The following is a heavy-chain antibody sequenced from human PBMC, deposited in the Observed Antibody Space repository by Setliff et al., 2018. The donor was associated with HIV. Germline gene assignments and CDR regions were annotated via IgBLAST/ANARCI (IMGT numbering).Heavy chain of an antibody. CDR1: GDSIRGYY. J-gene: IGHJ4*02. CDR3: ARQMPIPGIAITPVDY. D-gene: IGHD5-12*01. Sequence: PSETLSLTCTVSGDSIRGYYWSWIRQPPGKGLEWMGYVFYTGFAAYNPSLKSRLTISVDTSKSQFSLTLTSVTAADTAVYYCARQMPIPGIAITPVDYWGQGARVTAPQ. CDR2: VFYTGFA. V-gene: IGHV4-59*08.